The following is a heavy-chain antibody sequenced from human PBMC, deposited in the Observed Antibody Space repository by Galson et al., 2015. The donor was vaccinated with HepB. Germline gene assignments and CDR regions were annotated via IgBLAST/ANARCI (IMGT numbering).Heavy chain of an antibody. V-gene: IGHV3-30*18. D-gene: IGHD5-24*01. CDR3: AKDLRDPASYYYMDV. CDR2: ISNDGSNQ. CDR1: GFTISSFG. J-gene: IGHJ6*03. Sequence: SLRLSCAASGFTISSFGMHWVRQAPGMGLEWVVLISNDGSNQYFADSVQGRFTISRDNSKNTLYLQMNSLRVEDTAVYYCAKDLRDPASYYYMDVWGKGTTVTVSS.